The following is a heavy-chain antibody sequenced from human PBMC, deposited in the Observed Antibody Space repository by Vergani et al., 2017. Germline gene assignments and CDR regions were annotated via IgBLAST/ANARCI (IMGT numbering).Heavy chain of an antibody. CDR1: GFTFSNYW. Sequence: EVQLLESGGGLVQPGGSLRLSCAASGFTFSNYWMHWVRQAPGKGLVWVSRINSDGSSTSYADSVKGRFTISRDNSKNTLYLQMNSLRAEDTAVYYCAKGMRWELSFDYWGQGTLVTVSS. CDR2: INSDGSST. J-gene: IGHJ4*02. D-gene: IGHD1-26*01. V-gene: IGHV3-74*02. CDR3: AKGMRWELSFDY.